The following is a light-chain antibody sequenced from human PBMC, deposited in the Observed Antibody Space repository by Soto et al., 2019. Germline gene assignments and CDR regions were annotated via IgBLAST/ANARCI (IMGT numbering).Light chain of an antibody. CDR3: TSFTSTSSLYV. Sequence: QSVLTQPASVSGSLGQSITISCTGTGSDIAGYNYISWYQQLPGKAPKLMIYEVTIRPSGISNRFSGSKSGNTASLTISGLQAEDEADYFCTSFTSTSSLYVFGTGIKLTVL. V-gene: IGLV2-14*01. CDR1: GSDIAGYNY. CDR2: EVT. J-gene: IGLJ1*01.